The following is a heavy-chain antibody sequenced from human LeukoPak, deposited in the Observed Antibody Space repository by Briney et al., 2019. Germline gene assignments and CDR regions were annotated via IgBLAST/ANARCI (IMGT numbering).Heavy chain of an antibody. Sequence: ASVKVSCKATGYIFSSYGISWVRQAPGQGLEWMGWISDYNGNTNYAQKLQGRDTMTTDTSTSTAYMELRSVCSDDTAVYCCARDLLVAYCDSSGSGLDYWVEGTLVSVSS. J-gene: IGHJ4*02. D-gene: IGHD3-22*01. CDR2: ISDYNGNT. CDR1: GYIFSSYG. V-gene: IGHV1-18*01. CDR3: ARDLLVAYCDSSGSGLDY.